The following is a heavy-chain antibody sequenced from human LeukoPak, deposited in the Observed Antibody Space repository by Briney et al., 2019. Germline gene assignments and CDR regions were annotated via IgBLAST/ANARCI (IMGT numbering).Heavy chain of an antibody. CDR1: GSTFSDYY. J-gene: IGHJ4*02. Sequence: SGGSLRLSCAASGSTFSDYYMSWIRQAPGKGLEWVSYISSSGSTIYYADSVKGRFTISRDNAKNSLYLQMNSLRAEDTAVYYCARLGYCTNGVCYSYYFDYWGQGTLVTVSS. D-gene: IGHD2-8*01. V-gene: IGHV3-11*01. CDR3: ARLGYCTNGVCYSYYFDY. CDR2: ISSSGSTI.